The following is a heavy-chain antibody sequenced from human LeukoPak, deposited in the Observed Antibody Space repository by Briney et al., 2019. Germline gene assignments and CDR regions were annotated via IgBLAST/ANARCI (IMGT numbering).Heavy chain of an antibody. J-gene: IGHJ5*02. D-gene: IGHD3-10*01. Sequence: PSETLSLTCTVSGGSISSAGYYWTWIRQHPGKGLEWIGYIYYSGSTYCSPSLKSRVTISLDTPKNQFSLNLSSVTAADTAVYYCAAYGLGSSRRFDPWGQGTLVTVSS. CDR1: GGSISSAGYY. CDR3: AAYGLGSSRRFDP. CDR2: IYYSGST. V-gene: IGHV4-31*03.